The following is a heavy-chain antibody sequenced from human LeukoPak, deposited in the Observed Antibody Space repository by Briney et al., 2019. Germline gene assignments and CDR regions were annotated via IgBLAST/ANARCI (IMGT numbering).Heavy chain of an antibody. CDR2: INHSGST. CDR3: AGQGYCSSTSCAQLDY. V-gene: IGHV4-34*01. CDR1: GGSLSGYY. D-gene: IGHD2-2*01. J-gene: IGHJ4*02. Sequence: SETLSLTCAVYGGSLSGYYWSWIRQPPGKGLEWIGEINHSGSTNYNPSLKSRVTISVDTSKNQCSLKLSSVTASDTAVYYCAGQGYCSSTSCAQLDYWGQATLVTVSS.